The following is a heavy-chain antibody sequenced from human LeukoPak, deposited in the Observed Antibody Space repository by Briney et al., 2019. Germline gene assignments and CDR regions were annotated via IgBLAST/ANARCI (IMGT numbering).Heavy chain of an antibody. CDR1: GYTFTGYY. D-gene: IGHD6-13*01. CDR2: INPNSGGT. Sequence: GASVKVSCKASGYTFTGYYMHWVRQAPGQGLEWMGWINPNSGGTNCAQKFQGWVTMTRDTSISTAYMELSRLRSDDTAVYYCARDLGIAAAGLYGMDVWGQGTTVTVSS. V-gene: IGHV1-2*04. J-gene: IGHJ6*02. CDR3: ARDLGIAAAGLYGMDV.